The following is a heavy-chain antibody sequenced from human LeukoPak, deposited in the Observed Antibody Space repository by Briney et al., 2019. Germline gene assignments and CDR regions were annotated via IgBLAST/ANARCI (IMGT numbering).Heavy chain of an antibody. V-gene: IGHV3-30-3*01. CDR3: ARDLRGRGSYYFDY. CDR1: GFTFSSYA. D-gene: IGHD1-26*01. J-gene: IGHJ4*02. Sequence: GGSLRLSCAASGFTFSSYAMHWVRQAPGKGLEWVAVISYDGSNKYYADSVKGRFTISRDNAKNSLYLQMNSLRAEDTAVYYCARDLRGRGSYYFDYWGQGTLVTVSS. CDR2: ISYDGSNK.